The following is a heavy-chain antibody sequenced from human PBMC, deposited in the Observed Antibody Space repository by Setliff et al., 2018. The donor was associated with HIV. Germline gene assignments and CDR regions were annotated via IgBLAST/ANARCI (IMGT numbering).Heavy chain of an antibody. CDR3: AKDRKDSGSYPYFDY. CDR1: GFIFSNYA. J-gene: IGHJ4*02. CDR2: ISGSGDST. V-gene: IGHV3-23*01. Sequence: TGGSLRLSCAASGFIFSNYAMSWVRQAPGKGLDWVSVISGSGDSTYYADSVKGRFTISRDNSKNTLSLQMNSLRAEDTAVYYCAKDRKDSGSYPYFDYWGQGILVTVSS. D-gene: IGHD1-26*01.